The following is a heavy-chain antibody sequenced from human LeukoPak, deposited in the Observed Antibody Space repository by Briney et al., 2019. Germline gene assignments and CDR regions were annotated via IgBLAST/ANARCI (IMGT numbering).Heavy chain of an antibody. CDR1: GYTFTSYD. V-gene: IGHV1-8*01. Sequence: GASVKVSCKASGYTFTSYDINWVRQATGQGLEWMGWVNPNSGNTGYAQKFQGRVTMTRNTSISTAYTELSSLRSEDTAVYYCARGGILQDAFDIWGQGAMVTVSS. CDR3: ARGGILQDAFDI. D-gene: IGHD1-14*01. CDR2: VNPNSGNT. J-gene: IGHJ3*02.